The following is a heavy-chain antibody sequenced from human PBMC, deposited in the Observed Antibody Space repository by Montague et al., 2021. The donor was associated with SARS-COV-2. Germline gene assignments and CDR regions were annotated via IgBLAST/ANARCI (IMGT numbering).Heavy chain of an antibody. J-gene: IGHJ6*02. V-gene: IGHV6-1*01. Sequence: CAISGDSVSSNSAAWNWIRQSPSRGLEWLGRTYYRSKWYNDYAVSVKSRITINPDTSKNQFSLQLNSVTPEDTAVYYCARLTMVRGVIWAYYYYYGMDVWGQGTTVTVSS. CDR2: TYYRSKWYN. D-gene: IGHD3-10*01. CDR3: ARLTMVRGVIWAYYYYYGMDV. CDR1: GDSVSSNSAA.